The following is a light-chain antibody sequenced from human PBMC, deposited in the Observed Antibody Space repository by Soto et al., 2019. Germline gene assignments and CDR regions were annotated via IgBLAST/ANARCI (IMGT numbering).Light chain of an antibody. CDR1: SSDVGNYNL. Sequence: QSVLTQPASVSGSPGQSITISCTGTSSDVGNYNLVSWYQQHPDKAPKLMIYEGTKRPSGVSNRFSGSKSGNTASLTISGLQAEDEADYYCYSYAGSSFYVFGIGTKVTVL. CDR2: EGT. J-gene: IGLJ1*01. V-gene: IGLV2-23*01. CDR3: YSYAGSSFYV.